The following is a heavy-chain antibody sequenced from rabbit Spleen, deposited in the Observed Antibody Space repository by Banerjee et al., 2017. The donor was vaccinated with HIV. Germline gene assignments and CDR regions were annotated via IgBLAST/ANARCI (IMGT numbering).Heavy chain of an antibody. J-gene: IGHJ6*01. CDR2: IDTGYSGFT. CDR1: GFSFNSGYD. D-gene: IGHD1-1*01. CDR3: ARDTSSSFSSYGMDL. Sequence: QSLEESGGGLVKPGASLTLTCKASGFSFNSGYDVCWVRQAPGKGLEWIACIDTGYSGFTYFATWAKGRFTISKTSSTTVTLQLTRLTAADTATYFCARDTSSSFSSYGMDLWGPGTLVTVS. V-gene: IGHV1S40*01.